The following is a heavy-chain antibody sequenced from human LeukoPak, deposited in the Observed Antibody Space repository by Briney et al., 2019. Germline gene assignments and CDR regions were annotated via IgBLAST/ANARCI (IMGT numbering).Heavy chain of an antibody. V-gene: IGHV3-23*01. CDR2: ISGSGGST. J-gene: IGHJ4*02. Sequence: GGSLRLSCAASGFTFSSYAMSWVRQAPGKGLEWVSAISGSGGSTYYADSVKGRFTISRDNSKNTLYLQMNSLRAEDTAVYYCAKDRIYYDSSGLTHDYWGKGTLVTVSS. D-gene: IGHD3-22*01. CDR3: AKDRIYYDSSGLTHDY. CDR1: GFTFSSYA.